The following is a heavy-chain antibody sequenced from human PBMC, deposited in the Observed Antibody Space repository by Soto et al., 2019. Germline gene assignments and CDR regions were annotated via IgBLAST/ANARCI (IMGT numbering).Heavy chain of an antibody. D-gene: IGHD2-2*03. V-gene: IGHV4-59*01. CDR2: IYYSGST. CDR3: ARGGYCCSSSCYFMYYYYYMDG. J-gene: IGHJ6*03. Sequence: SETLSLPCTVSGGSISSYYWSWIRQPPGKGLEWIGYIYYSGSTNYNPSLKSRVTISVDTSKNQLSLKLSSVTAADTAMYYCARGGYCCSSSCYFMYYYYYMDGWGKASTVTVSS. CDR1: GGSISSYY.